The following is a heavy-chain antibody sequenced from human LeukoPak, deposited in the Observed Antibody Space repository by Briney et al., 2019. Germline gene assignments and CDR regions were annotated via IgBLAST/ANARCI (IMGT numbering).Heavy chain of an antibody. CDR3: ARGKQWRYYYYGMDV. CDR1: GGSFSGYY. Sequence: SETLSLTCAVYGGSFSGYYWSWNRQPPGKGLEWIGEINHSGSTNYNPSLKSRVTISVDTSKNQFSLKLSSVTAADTAVYYCARGKQWRYYYYGMDVWGQGTTVTVSS. CDR2: INHSGST. J-gene: IGHJ6*02. V-gene: IGHV4-34*01. D-gene: IGHD6-19*01.